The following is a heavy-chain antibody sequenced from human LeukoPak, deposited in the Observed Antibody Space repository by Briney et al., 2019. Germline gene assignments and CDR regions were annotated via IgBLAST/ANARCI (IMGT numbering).Heavy chain of an antibody. Sequence: QAGGSLRLSCAASGFTFSSYGMHWVRQAPGKGLEWVAVISYDGSNKYYADSVKGRFTISRDNSKNTLYLQMNSLRAEDTAVYYCAKGSPADPKKIDYWGQGTLVTVSS. D-gene: IGHD3-10*01. J-gene: IGHJ4*02. CDR2: ISYDGSNK. V-gene: IGHV3-30*18. CDR1: GFTFSSYG. CDR3: AKGSPADPKKIDY.